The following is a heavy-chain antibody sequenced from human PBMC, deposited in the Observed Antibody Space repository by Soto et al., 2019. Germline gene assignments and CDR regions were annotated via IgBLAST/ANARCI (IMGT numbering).Heavy chain of an antibody. D-gene: IGHD2-15*01. J-gene: IGHJ4*02. CDR3: AKELSYCSGTSCYQHDVSDN. V-gene: IGHV3-30*18. CDR2: ITFDGINR. Sequence: QVQLVESGGSGVQPGGSLRLSCAASGFTFRNYAMHWVRQAPCKGLEWVAVITFDGINRFYRDSVKGRFTISRDNSKNTLYLEMSSLRAEDTAVYFCAKELSYCSGTSCYQHDVSDNWGQGTLVTVSS. CDR1: GFTFRNYA.